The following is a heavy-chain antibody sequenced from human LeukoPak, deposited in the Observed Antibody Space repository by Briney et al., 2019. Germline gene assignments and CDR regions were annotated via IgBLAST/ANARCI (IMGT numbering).Heavy chain of an antibody. J-gene: IGHJ4*02. V-gene: IGHV4-59*01. CDR2: IYYSGST. Sequence: SETLSLTCTVSGGSISSYYWSWIRQPPGKGLERIGYIYYSGSTNYNPSLKSRATISVDTSKNQFSLKLSSVTAADTAVYYCARSMVRGVIFEAFFDYWGQGTLVTVSS. D-gene: IGHD3-10*01. CDR3: ARSMVRGVIFEAFFDY. CDR1: GGSISSYY.